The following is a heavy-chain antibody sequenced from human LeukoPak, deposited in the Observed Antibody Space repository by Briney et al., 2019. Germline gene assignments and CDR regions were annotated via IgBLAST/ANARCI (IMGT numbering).Heavy chain of an antibody. CDR1: GFTVSSNY. Sequence: GGSLRLSCAASGFTVSSNYMSWVRQAPGKGLEWVSVIYSGGSTYYADSVKGRFTISRDNSKNTLYLQMNSLRAEDTAVYYCARGYPWGVVRGYDPWGQGTLVTVSS. V-gene: IGHV3-66*01. CDR2: IYSGGST. J-gene: IGHJ5*02. CDR3: ARGYPWGVVRGYDP. D-gene: IGHD3-3*01.